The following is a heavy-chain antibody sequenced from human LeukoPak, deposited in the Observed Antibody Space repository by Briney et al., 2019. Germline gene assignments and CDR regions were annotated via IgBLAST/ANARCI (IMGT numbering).Heavy chain of an antibody. D-gene: IGHD6-19*01. V-gene: IGHV1-3*01. Sequence: ASVKVSCKTSGYTFTNNAVHWVRQAPGQRLEFVGWINVGNGDTQYSQKFQGRVTITRDASASTAYMELSRLRSDDTAVYYCARGYGTGYSSGWYAIWGQGTLVTVSS. CDR2: INVGNGDT. J-gene: IGHJ4*02. CDR3: ARGYGTGYSSGWYAI. CDR1: GYTFTNNA.